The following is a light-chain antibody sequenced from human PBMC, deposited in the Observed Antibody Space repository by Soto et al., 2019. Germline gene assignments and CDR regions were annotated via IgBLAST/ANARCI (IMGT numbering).Light chain of an antibody. CDR3: QHYNSYSEA. CDR1: QSISTW. Sequence: NKMNQSAATVSAYVGDRVTITCRASQSISTWLAWYQQKPGKAPKLLIYKASGLESGVPSRFSGSGSGTDFTLTISSLQPDDFATYYCQHYNSYSEAFGQGTKV. V-gene: IGKV1-5*03. CDR2: KAS. J-gene: IGKJ1*01.